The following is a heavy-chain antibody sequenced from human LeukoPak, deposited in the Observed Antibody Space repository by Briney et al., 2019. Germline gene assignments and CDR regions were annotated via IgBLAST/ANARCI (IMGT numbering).Heavy chain of an antibody. CDR3: ARDATLYDSRAYYYLW. CDR1: GGTFSRYA. CDR2: IIPMFRTV. J-gene: IGHJ4*02. Sequence: SVKVSCKASGGTFSRYAISWVRQAPGQGLEWMGGIIPMFRTVNYAQKFQGRDTITADESTSTAYMELTSLRSEDTAVYYCARDATLYDSRAYYYLWWGQGTLVTVSS. V-gene: IGHV1-69*13. D-gene: IGHD3-22*01.